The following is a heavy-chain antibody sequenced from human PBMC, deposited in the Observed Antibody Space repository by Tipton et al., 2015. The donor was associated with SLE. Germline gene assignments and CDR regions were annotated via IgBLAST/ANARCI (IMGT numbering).Heavy chain of an antibody. V-gene: IGHV4-38-2*01. D-gene: IGHD1-14*01. Sequence: GLVKPSETLTLSCGVSGYSISSGYYWGWIRQPPGKGLEWIGSIYYSGSTYYTPSLKSRVTTSVDTSKNQFSLSLYSVTVEDTAVYYCARQGTGFGSGRDDYWGQGILVTVSS. J-gene: IGHJ4*02. CDR3: ARQGTGFGSGRDDY. CDR1: GYSISSGYY. CDR2: IYYSGST.